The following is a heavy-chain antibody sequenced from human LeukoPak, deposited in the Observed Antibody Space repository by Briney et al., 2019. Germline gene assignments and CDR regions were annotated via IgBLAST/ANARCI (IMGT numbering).Heavy chain of an antibody. CDR1: GGSFSGYY. V-gene: IGHV4-34*01. CDR2: INHSGST. D-gene: IGHD4-17*01. J-gene: IGHJ6*02. CDR3: ARVGDYGDEDL. Sequence: SETLSLTCAVYGGSFSGYYWSWIRQPPGKGLEWIGEINHSGSTNYNPSLKSRVTISVDTSKNQFSLKLSSVTAADTAVYYCARVGDYGDEDLWGQGTTVTVSS.